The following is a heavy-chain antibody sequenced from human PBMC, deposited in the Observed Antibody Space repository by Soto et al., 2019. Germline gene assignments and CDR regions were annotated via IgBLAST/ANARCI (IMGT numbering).Heavy chain of an antibody. CDR2: INLSADRT. J-gene: IGHJ4*01. V-gene: IGHV1-46*03. D-gene: IGHD3-22*01. Sequence: ASVKVSCKASGYIFTNYYIHWVRQAPGQGLEWIGIINLSADRTSYAQKFQGRFTVTMDTSTSTVYIELGSLRSEDTAVYYCVRDPSSGYRSFDYWG. CDR3: VRDPSSGYRSFDY. CDR1: GYIFTNYY.